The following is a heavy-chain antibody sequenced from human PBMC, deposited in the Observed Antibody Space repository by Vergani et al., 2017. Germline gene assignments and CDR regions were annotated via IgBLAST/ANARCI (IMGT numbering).Heavy chain of an antibody. CDR3: AREEVGQWLNYFDF. J-gene: IGHJ4*02. CDR1: GFTFSSHS. D-gene: IGHD6-19*01. CDR2: IGASGDAK. V-gene: IGHV3-48*01. Sequence: EVYLVESGGDLVQPGGSLRLSCAASGFTFSSHSMNWVRQAPGKGLEWISYIGASGDAKYYSDSVKGRFAISRDNAENSLYLQLSSLRPEDTAVYYCAREEVGQWLNYFDFWGQGTLVTVSS.